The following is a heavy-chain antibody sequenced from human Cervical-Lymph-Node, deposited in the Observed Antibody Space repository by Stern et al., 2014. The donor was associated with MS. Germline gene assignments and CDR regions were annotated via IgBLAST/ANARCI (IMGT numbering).Heavy chain of an antibody. CDR1: GGTFNVYA. Sequence: VHLVESGAEVKKPGSSVKVSCQASGGTFNVYAINWLRQAPGQGLECMGGIIPIFGTANYAQTVQGRVTITRADSTRTSSMQLSSLRANDTAVYYCARDGRHRDNYGLDVWGQGTTVIVSS. J-gene: IGHJ6*02. D-gene: IGHD2-15*01. V-gene: IGHV1-69*01. CDR3: ARDGRHRDNYGLDV. CDR2: IIPIFGTA.